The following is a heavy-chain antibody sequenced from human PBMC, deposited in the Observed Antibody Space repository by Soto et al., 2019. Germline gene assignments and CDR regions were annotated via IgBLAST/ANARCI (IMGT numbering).Heavy chain of an antibody. CDR2: TIPVFNTA. V-gene: IGHV1-69*06. CDR1: GGTLSDHG. CDR3: ARGVYGSGDYYTGPAAFDI. J-gene: IGHJ3*02. D-gene: IGHD3-10*01. Sequence: QVQLEQSGAEVKKPGSSVKVSCKASGGTLSDHGVAWLRQAPGQGLEWMGGTIPVFNTAKCAQKFQGRVTVTADKFTNIAYMELSRLRSEDTAFYFCARGVYGSGDYYTGPAAFDIWGEGTMVIVSS.